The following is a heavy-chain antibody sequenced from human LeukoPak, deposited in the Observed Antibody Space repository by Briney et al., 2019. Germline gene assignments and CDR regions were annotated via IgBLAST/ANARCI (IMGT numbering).Heavy chain of an antibody. CDR1: GGSISSYF. J-gene: IGHJ4*02. V-gene: IGHV4-4*09. CDR2: IYTSGST. D-gene: IGHD6-6*01. Sequence: PSETLSLTCTVSGGSISSYFWSWVPQPPGKGLEWIGHIYTSGSTNYNPSRKSRVTIAVDTSKYQFSLRVSSVTAADTAVSYCASTYSSSSHFYYWWRGTLVTVAS. CDR3: ASTYSSSSHFYY.